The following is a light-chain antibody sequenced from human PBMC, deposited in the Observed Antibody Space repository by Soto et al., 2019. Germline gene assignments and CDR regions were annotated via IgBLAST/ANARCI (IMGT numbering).Light chain of an antibody. V-gene: IGKV3D-15*01. Sequence: EIVMTQSPVTLSVSPGERATLSCRASQSVTSYLAWYQQKPGQAPRLLIYDVSNRASGIPARFSGSGSETEFTLTISSLQSEDFAVFYCQQYGTSVVTFGQGTKVDIK. CDR1: QSVTSY. CDR2: DVS. J-gene: IGKJ1*01. CDR3: QQYGTSVVT.